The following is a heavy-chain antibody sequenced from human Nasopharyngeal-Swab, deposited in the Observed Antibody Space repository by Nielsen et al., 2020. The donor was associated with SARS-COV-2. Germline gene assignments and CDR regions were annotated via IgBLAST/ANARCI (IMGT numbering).Heavy chain of an antibody. CDR1: GFTFSSYS. Sequence: GESLKISCEASGFTFSSYSMNWVRQAPGKGLEWVSSISSSSSYIYYADSVKGRFTISRDNAKNSLYLQMNSLRAEDTAVYYCASLLSITIFGDFDYWGQGTLVTVSS. V-gene: IGHV3-21*01. CDR2: ISSSSSYI. CDR3: ASLLSITIFGDFDY. D-gene: IGHD3-3*01. J-gene: IGHJ4*02.